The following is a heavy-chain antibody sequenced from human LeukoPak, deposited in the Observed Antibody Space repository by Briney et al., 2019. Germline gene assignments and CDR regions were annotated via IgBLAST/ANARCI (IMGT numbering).Heavy chain of an antibody. D-gene: IGHD4-23*01. CDR2: ISSSGSTI. J-gene: IGHJ4*02. CDR1: GFTFSSYE. CDR3: ARDRGTTVVTKHFYY. V-gene: IGHV3-48*03. Sequence: GGSLRLSCAASGFTFSSYEMNWVRQAPGKGLEWVSYISSSGSTIYYADSVKGRFTISRDNAKNSLYLQMNSLRAEDTAVYYCARDRGTTVVTKHFYYWGQGTLVTVSS.